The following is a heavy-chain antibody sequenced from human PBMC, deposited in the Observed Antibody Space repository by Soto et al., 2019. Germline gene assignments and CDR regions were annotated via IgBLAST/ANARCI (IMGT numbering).Heavy chain of an antibody. CDR1: GYTFTGYA. V-gene: IGHV1-3*05. J-gene: IGHJ4*02. CDR3: ASAVAVPADFDY. D-gene: IGHD6-19*01. Sequence: QVQLVQSGAEEKKPGASVKVSCKASGYTFTGYAMHWVRQAPGQRLEWMGWINAGNGNTKYSQKFQGRVTITRDTPASTAYMELGSLRSEDTAVYYCASAVAVPADFDYWGQGTLVTVSS. CDR2: INAGNGNT.